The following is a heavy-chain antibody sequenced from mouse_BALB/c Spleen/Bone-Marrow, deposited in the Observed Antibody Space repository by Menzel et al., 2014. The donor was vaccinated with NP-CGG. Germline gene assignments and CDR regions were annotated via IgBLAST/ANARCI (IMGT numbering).Heavy chain of an antibody. CDR2: INPSNGGT. CDR1: GYTFTNYY. V-gene: IGHV1S16*01. Sequence: VQLQESGAELVKPGVSVKLSCEASGYTFTNYYMYWVKQRPGQDLEWIGEINPSNGGTNFNEKFKSKATLTVDKSSSTAYMQLSGLTSEDSAVYYCTTPGRFAYWGQGTLGTVSA. J-gene: IGHJ3*01. CDR3: TTPGRFAY. D-gene: IGHD3-3*01.